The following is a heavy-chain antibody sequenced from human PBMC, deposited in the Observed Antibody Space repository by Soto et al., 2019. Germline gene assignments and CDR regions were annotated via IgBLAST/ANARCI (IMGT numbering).Heavy chain of an antibody. CDR2: IYYSGST. Sequence: SETLSLTCTVSGGCISSGDYYWSWIRQPPGKGLEWIGYIYYSGSTFYNPSLKNRVTISLDTYKIQFSQRLTSVTAEDTAVYYCARVRDWFDPRGQGTLVTVSS. CDR1: GGCISSGDYY. D-gene: IGHD3-3*01. V-gene: IGHV4-30-4*01. J-gene: IGHJ5*02. CDR3: ARVRDWFDP.